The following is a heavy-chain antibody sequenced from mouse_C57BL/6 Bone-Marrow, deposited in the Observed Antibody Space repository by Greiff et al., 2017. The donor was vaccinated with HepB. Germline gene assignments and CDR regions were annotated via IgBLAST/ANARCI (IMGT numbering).Heavy chain of an antibody. D-gene: IGHD1-1*01. CDR1: GYTFTSYW. Sequence: QVQLQHPGAELVKPGASVKLFCKASGYTFTSYWMHWVKQRPGQGLEWIGMIHPNSGSTNYNEKFKSKATLTVDKSSSTAYMQLSSLTSEDSAVYYCASPYYYGPYYFDYWGQGTTLTVSS. J-gene: IGHJ2*01. CDR2: IHPNSGST. CDR3: ASPYYYGPYYFDY. V-gene: IGHV1-64*01.